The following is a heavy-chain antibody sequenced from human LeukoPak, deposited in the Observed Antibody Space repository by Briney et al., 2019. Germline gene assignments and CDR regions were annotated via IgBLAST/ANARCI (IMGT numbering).Heavy chain of an antibody. D-gene: IGHD3-10*01. CDR3: ARADYYGSGSRELPFDY. CDR1: GGSFSGYY. J-gene: IGHJ4*02. CDR2: IDHSGST. V-gene: IGHV4-34*01. Sequence: SETLSLTCAVYGGSFSGYYWSWIRQPPGKGLEWIGEIDHSGSTNYNPSLKSRVTISVDTSKNQFSLKLSSVTAADTAVYYCARADYYGSGSRELPFDYWGQGTLVTVSS.